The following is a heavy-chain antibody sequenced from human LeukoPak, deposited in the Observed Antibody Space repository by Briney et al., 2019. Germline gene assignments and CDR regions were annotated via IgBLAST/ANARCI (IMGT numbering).Heavy chain of an antibody. CDR3: ARVSDGYCSSTSCYIVGDNWFDP. D-gene: IGHD2-2*02. Sequence: PSETLSLTCTVSGGSISSYYWSWIRQPPGKGLEWIGYIYYSGSTNYNPSLKSRVTISVDTSKNQFSLKLSSVTAADTAAYYCARVSDGYCSSTSCYIVGDNWFDPWGQGTLVTVSS. CDR1: GGSISSYY. J-gene: IGHJ5*02. CDR2: IYYSGST. V-gene: IGHV4-59*01.